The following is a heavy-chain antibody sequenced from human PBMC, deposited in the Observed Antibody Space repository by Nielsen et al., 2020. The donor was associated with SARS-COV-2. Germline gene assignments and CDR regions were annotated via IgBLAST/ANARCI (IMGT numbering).Heavy chain of an antibody. CDR3: ARLRDDGYYYDTGPYDY. Sequence: GESLKISCATSGITFRNAWMNWVRQAPGKGLEWVAIISYDGSNKYYADSVKGRFTISRDDSKNTLYLQMNSLRAEDTAVYYCARLRDDGYYYDTGPYDYWGQGTLVTVSS. CDR1: GITFRNAW. CDR2: ISYDGSNK. D-gene: IGHD3-22*01. J-gene: IGHJ4*02. V-gene: IGHV3-30*03.